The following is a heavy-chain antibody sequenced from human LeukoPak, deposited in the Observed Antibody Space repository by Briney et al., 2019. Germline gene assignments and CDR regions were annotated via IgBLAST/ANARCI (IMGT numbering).Heavy chain of an antibody. CDR2: IIPIFGTA. D-gene: IGHD3-9*01. CDR1: GGTFSSYA. V-gene: IGHV1-69*13. CDR3: ARGLEDRTPNYDILTGYYGY. Sequence: GASVTVSCKASGGTFSSYAISWVRQAPGQWLEWMGGIIPIFGTANYAQKFQGRVTITADESTSTAYMELSSLRSEETAVYYCARGLEDRTPNYDILTGYYGYWGQGTLVTVSS. J-gene: IGHJ4*02.